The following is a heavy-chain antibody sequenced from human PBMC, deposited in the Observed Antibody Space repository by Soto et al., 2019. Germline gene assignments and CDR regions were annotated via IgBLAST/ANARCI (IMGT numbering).Heavy chain of an antibody. CDR1: GYTFTGYS. J-gene: IGHJ6*02. Sequence: GASVKVSCKASGYTFTGYSIHWVRQAPGQRLEWMGWIDAANGNTKYSRRFQGRVSITSDTSASTAYMELSGLRSEDTAVYYCGRSVVGATGEILYNAMDVWGQATTVTLSS. D-gene: IGHD1-26*01. CDR2: IDAANGNT. CDR3: GRSVVGATGEILYNAMDV. V-gene: IGHV1-3*01.